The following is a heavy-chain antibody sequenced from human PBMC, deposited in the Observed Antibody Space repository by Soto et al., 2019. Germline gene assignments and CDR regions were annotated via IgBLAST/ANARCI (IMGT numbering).Heavy chain of an antibody. CDR3: AKRRGYSNGAFDY. D-gene: IGHD5-18*01. CDR1: GYTFTSYG. CDR2: ITAYNGNT. V-gene: IGHV1-18*01. J-gene: IGHJ4*02. Sequence: QVQLVQSGAEVKKPGASVKVSCKASGYTFTSYGISWVRQAPGQGLEWMGWITAYNGNTNYAQKLQDRVTMTTDTSTSTAHMELRSLRSDDTAVYYCAKRRGYSNGAFDYWGQGTLVTVSS.